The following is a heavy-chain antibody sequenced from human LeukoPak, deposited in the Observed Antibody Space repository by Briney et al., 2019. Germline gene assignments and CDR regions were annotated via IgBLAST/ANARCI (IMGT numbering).Heavy chain of an antibody. CDR1: GFTFSNYN. CDR3: ARGTEMATMGPWFDP. D-gene: IGHD5-24*01. V-gene: IGHV3-21*06. Sequence: PGGSLRLSCAASGFTFSNYNMNWVRQAPGKGLEWVSSISSSSSYIFYADSLKGRFTISRDNAKNSVYLQMNSLRAEDTAVYYCARGTEMATMGPWFDPWGQGTLVTVSS. CDR2: ISSSSSYI. J-gene: IGHJ5*02.